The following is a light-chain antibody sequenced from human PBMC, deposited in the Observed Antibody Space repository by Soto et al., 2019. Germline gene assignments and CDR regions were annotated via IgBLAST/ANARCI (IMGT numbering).Light chain of an antibody. CDR3: SSYTSTGSWV. CDR2: HVS. CDR1: AVDVGGYNF. J-gene: IGLJ3*02. V-gene: IGLV2-14*03. Sequence: QSALTQPASVSGSPGQSITISCTGTAVDVGGYNFVSWYQQHPGKAPKLMIYHVSNRPSGLSNRFSGSKSGNTASLTISGLQAEDEADYYCSSYTSTGSWVFGGGTKLTVL.